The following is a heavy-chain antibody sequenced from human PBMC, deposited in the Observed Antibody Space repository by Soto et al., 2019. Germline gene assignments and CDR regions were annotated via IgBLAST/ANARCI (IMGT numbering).Heavy chain of an antibody. J-gene: IGHJ5*02. CDR3: ARSPNGWFGESLPGRFDP. V-gene: IGHV4-59*08. D-gene: IGHD3-10*01. CDR1: GDSISPYY. Sequence: PSETLSLTCTVSGDSISPYYWTWIRQPPGRGLEWIGYIYYSGSTNYNPSLKSRVTISVDTSKNQFSLKLSSVTAADTAVYYCARSPNGWFGESLPGRFDPWGQGTLVTVSS. CDR2: IYYSGST.